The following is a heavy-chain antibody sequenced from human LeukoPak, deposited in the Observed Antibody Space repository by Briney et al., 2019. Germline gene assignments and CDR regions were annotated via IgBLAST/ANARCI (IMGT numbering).Heavy chain of an antibody. V-gene: IGHV3-30*02. Sequence: PGGSLRLSCAASGFTFSNYGMHWVRQAPGKGLEWVAFIRYDGTNKYYADSVRGRFTISRDNSKNTLYLQMNSLRVEDTAVYYCAEYYYESSGASPFDYWGQGTLVTVSS. CDR2: IRYDGTNK. D-gene: IGHD3-22*01. CDR3: AEYYYESSGASPFDY. J-gene: IGHJ4*02. CDR1: GFTFSNYG.